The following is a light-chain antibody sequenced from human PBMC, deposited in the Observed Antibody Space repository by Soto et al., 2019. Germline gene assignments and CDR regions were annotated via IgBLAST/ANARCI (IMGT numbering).Light chain of an antibody. J-gene: IGLJ2*01. CDR3: RSYRSGSTRVV. V-gene: IGLV2-14*03. Sequence: QSALTQPASVSGSPGQSITISCTGTSSDVGGYNYVSWYQQHPGTAPKVMIYDVSKRHSGVSTRFSGSKSGNTASLTISGLQVEDEAEYYCRSYRSGSTRVVFGGGTKLTVL. CDR2: DVS. CDR1: SSDVGGYNY.